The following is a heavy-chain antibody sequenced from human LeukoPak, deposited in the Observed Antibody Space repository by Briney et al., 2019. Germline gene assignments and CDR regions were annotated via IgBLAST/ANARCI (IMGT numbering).Heavy chain of an antibody. CDR2: IYHSGST. Sequence: SETLSLTCAVSGGSISSSNWWSWVRQPPGKGLEWIGEIYHSGSTNYNPSLKSRVTISVDKSKNQFSLKLSSVTAADTAVYYCARVPIKSDSSSLYFDYWGQGTLVTVSS. CDR1: GGSISSSNW. D-gene: IGHD6-13*01. CDR3: ARVPIKSDSSSLYFDY. V-gene: IGHV4-4*02. J-gene: IGHJ4*02.